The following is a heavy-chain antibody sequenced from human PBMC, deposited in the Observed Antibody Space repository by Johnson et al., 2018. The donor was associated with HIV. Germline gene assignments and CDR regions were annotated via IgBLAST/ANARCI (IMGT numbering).Heavy chain of an antibody. V-gene: IGHV3-66*01. CDR2: IYSGGST. J-gene: IGHJ3*02. CDR1: GVTVSSNY. D-gene: IGHD6-6*01. CDR3: TTTLIAARDAFDI. Sequence: VQLVESGGGLVQPGGSLRLSCAASGVTVSSNYMTWVRQAPGKGLEWVSVIYSGGSTYYADSVKGRFTISRDDSKNTLYLQMNSLKTEDTAVYYCTTTLIAARDAFDIWGQGTMVTVSS.